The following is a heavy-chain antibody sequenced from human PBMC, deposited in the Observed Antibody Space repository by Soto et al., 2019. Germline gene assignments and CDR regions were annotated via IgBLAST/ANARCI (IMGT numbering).Heavy chain of an antibody. CDR1: GFTFSSYA. D-gene: IGHD2-15*01. J-gene: IGHJ4*02. Sequence: WWALRLSFASSGFTFSSYAMSWVRQAPGKGLEWVSAISGSGGSTYYADSVKGRFTISRDNSKNTLYLQMNSLRAEDTAVYYCAKDGRYCSGGSCYYVGYYDSSGFHYWGQGTLVTVSS. CDR3: AKDGRYCSGGSCYYVGYYDSSGFHY. V-gene: IGHV3-23*01. CDR2: ISGSGGST.